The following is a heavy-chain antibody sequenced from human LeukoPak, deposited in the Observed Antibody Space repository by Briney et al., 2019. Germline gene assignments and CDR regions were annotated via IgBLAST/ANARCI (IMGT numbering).Heavy chain of an antibody. V-gene: IGHV4-4*07. CDR2: IYTTGIT. CDR1: GGSISNYY. CDR3: ARTPPYDILTGYYNYNYYYYMDV. J-gene: IGHJ6*03. Sequence: PSETLSLTCTVSGGSISNYYWTWIRQLAGKGLEWIGRIYTTGITSYNPSLNSRVTMSIDTPKNQFSLKLSSVTAADTAVYYCARTPPYDILTGYYNYNYYYYMDVWGKGTTVTVSS. D-gene: IGHD3-9*01.